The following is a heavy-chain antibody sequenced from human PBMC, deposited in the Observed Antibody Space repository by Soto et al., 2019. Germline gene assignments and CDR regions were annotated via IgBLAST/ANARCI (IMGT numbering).Heavy chain of an antibody. CDR2: ISYDGSNK. CDR1: GFTFSSYG. V-gene: IGHV3-30*03. Sequence: LRLSCAASGFTFSSYGMHWVRQAPGKGLEWVAVISYDGSNKYYADSVKGRFTISRDNSKNTLYLQMNSLRAEDTAVYYCARDRSITTYYGMDVWGQGTTVTVSS. D-gene: IGHD3-3*01. CDR3: ARDRSITTYYGMDV. J-gene: IGHJ6*02.